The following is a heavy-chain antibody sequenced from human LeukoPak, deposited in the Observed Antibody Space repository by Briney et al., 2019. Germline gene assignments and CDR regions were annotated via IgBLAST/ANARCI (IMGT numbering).Heavy chain of an antibody. CDR3: ARVGYDFWSGYYAYWFDP. CDR2: IYHSGST. CDR1: GGSISSSNW. J-gene: IGHJ5*02. D-gene: IGHD3-3*01. V-gene: IGHV4-4*02. Sequence: PSGTLSLTCAVSGGSISSSNWWSWVRQPPGKGLEWIGEIYHSGSTNHNPSLKSRVTISVDKSKNQFSLKLSSVTAADTAVYYCARVGYDFWSGYYAYWFDPWGQGTLVTVSS.